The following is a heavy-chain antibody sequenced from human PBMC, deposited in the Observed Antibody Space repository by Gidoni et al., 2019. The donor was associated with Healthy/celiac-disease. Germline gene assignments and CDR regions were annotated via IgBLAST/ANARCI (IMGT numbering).Heavy chain of an antibody. J-gene: IGHJ5*02. CDR2: VDTEDGET. CDR1: GYTFTDYY. CDR3: ATDQLYGSGTVGHWFDP. V-gene: IGHV1-69-2*01. D-gene: IGHD3-10*01. Sequence: EVQLVQSGAEVKKPGATVKISCKVSGYTFTDYYMHWLQQAPGKGLEWMGLVDTEDGETIYAEKFQGRVTITADTSTDTAYMELSSLRSEDTAVDYCATDQLYGSGTVGHWFDPWGQGTLVTVSS.